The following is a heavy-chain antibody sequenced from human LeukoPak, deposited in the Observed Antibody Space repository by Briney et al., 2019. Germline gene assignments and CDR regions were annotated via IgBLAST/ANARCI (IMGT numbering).Heavy chain of an antibody. CDR2: LTSSGDDT. V-gene: IGHV3-23*01. Sequence: GGSLRLSCAASGFTFSNYAMTWVRQAPGKGLEWVSSLTSSGDDTYYSDSVKGRFTISRDNSRNTLYLHMNSLRAEDTAVYYCAKGNSYYYSDYWGQGILVTVSS. D-gene: IGHD4-11*01. CDR3: AKGNSYYYSDY. J-gene: IGHJ4*02. CDR1: GFTFSNYA.